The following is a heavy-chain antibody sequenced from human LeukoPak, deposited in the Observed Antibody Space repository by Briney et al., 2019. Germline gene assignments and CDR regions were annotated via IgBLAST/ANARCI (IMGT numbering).Heavy chain of an antibody. D-gene: IGHD2-2*02. J-gene: IGHJ3*01. CDR3: VRDADRGPYTAFDL. CDR1: GFTVTYNY. Sequence: GGSLRLSSAPSGFTVTYNYMSWVRQTPGKGLEWIGRSRNKANRYTTEYAPSVKGRFTVSRDDSKNSLYLQMNSLKTEDTAMYFCVRDADRGPYTAFDLWGQGTMVTVSS. CDR2: SRNKANRYTT. V-gene: IGHV3-72*01.